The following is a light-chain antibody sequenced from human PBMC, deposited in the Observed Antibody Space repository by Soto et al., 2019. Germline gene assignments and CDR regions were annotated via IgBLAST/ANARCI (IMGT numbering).Light chain of an antibody. CDR1: QSVSSSY. J-gene: IGKJ2*01. V-gene: IGKV3-20*01. Sequence: EIVLTQSPGTLSLSPGGGATLSCRASQSVSSSYLAWYQQKPGQAPRLLIYGASSRATGIPDRFSGSGSGTDFTLTISRLEPEDFAMYYCQQYGSSSYTFGQGTKLEIK. CDR3: QQYGSSSYT. CDR2: GAS.